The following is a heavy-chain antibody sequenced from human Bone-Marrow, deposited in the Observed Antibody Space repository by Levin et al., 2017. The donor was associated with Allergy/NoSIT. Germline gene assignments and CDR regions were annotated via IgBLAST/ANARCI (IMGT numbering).Heavy chain of an antibody. CDR1: GFSLSNARMG. J-gene: IGHJ6*02. V-gene: IGHV2-26*01. CDR2: IFSNDEK. Sequence: SGPTLVKPTETLTLTCTVSGFSLSNARMGVSWIRQPPGKALEWLAHIFSNDEKSYSTSLKSRFTISQDTSKSQVVLTMTNMDPVDTATYYCARIVWPGTTPRDYDYGMDGWGQGTTVTVSS. CDR3: ARIVWPGTTPRDYDYGMDG. D-gene: IGHD1-1*01.